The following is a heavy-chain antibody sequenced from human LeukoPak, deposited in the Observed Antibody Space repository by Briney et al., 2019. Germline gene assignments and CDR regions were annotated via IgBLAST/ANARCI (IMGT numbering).Heavy chain of an antibody. CDR2: IYYSGST. CDR3: ARTPLRGATFFTSYPNWFDT. J-gene: IGHJ5*02. Sequence: SETLSLTCTVSGDSISSSNYFWGWIRQPPGKGLGWIGTIYYSGSTYYNPSLKSRVTISIDTSKNQFSLKLSSVTAADTAVYYCARTPLRGATFFTSYPNWFDTWGQGTLVTVSS. V-gene: IGHV4-39*07. CDR1: GDSISSSNYF. D-gene: IGHD3-10*01.